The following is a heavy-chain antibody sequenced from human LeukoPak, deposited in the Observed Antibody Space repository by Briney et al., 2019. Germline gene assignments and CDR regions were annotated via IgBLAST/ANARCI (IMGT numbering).Heavy chain of an antibody. CDR1: GVTFSSYG. Sequence: GGSLRLSCAASGVTFSSYGMHWVRQAPGKGLEWVAFIRYDGSNKYYADSVKGRFTISRDNSKNTLYLQMNSLRAEDTAVYYCASEGATIVDYWGQGTLVTVSS. J-gene: IGHJ4*02. CDR2: IRYDGSNK. D-gene: IGHD5-12*01. V-gene: IGHV3-30*02. CDR3: ASEGATIVDY.